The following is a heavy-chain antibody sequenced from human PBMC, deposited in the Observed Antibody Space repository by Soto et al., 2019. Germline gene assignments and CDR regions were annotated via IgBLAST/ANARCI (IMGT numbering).Heavy chain of an antibody. D-gene: IGHD7-27*01. Sequence: QVQLVQSGAEVKRPGSSVKVSCESSGDTFNSYLISWVRQAPGQGLEWMGGIIPIIRVTHYAQRFQGRVTISALSSTGTAYMELTXXXXEDTALYYCARESLGAKGADHWGQGTLVTVSS. J-gene: IGHJ4*02. V-gene: IGHV1-69*17. CDR2: IIPIIRVT. CDR1: GDTFNSYL. CDR3: ARESLGAKGADH.